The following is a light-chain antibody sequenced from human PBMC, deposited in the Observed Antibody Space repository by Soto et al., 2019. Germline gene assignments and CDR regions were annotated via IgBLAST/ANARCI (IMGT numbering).Light chain of an antibody. Sequence: EIVLTQSPGTLSLSPGERATLSCRASQSVSSSYLAWYQQKPGQAPRLLTYGASSRATGIPDRFSGSWSGTDFTLTISRLEPEDLAVYYCQQYGSSPETFGQGTKVEIK. J-gene: IGKJ1*01. V-gene: IGKV3-20*01. CDR2: GAS. CDR3: QQYGSSPET. CDR1: QSVSSSY.